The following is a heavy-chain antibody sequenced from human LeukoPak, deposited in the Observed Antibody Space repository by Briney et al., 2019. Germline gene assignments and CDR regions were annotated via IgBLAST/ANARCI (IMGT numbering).Heavy chain of an antibody. CDR1: GGSISSGSSY. Sequence: SEPLSFPCTVPGGSISSGSSYWSWIRQPAGKGLEWIGRIYTSGSTNYNPSLDSRVTMPVGTSKNQFSLELGSVTAAATAFYFYAIDLAGNRHYVNAFDIWGKGKMVTVSS. V-gene: IGHV4-61*02. CDR3: AIDLAGNRHYVNAFDI. J-gene: IGHJ3*02. CDR2: IYTSGST. D-gene: IGHD1-7*01.